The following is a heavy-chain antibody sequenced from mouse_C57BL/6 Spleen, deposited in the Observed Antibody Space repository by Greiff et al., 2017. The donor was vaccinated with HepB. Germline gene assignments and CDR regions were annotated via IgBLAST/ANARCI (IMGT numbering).Heavy chain of an antibody. D-gene: IGHD1-1*01. Sequence: DKFIISRDNAKNTLYLQMSKVRSEDTALYYCARHEAHYYGSSPYYFDYWGQGTTLTVSS. J-gene: IGHJ2*01. CDR3: ARHEAHYYGSSPYYFDY. V-gene: IGHV4-1*01.